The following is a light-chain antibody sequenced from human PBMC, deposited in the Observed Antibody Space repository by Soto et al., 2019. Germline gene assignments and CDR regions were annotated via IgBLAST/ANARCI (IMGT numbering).Light chain of an antibody. CDR3: AAWDDSLNGWV. CDR2: SNN. CDR1: SSNIGSSY. V-gene: IGLV1-44*01. J-gene: IGLJ3*02. Sequence: QSVLTQPPSASGTPGQRVTISCSGSSSNIGSSYVYWYQQLPGTAPKLLMYSNNQRPSGVPDRFSGSKSGTSASLAISGLQSEDEADYHCAAWDDSLNGWVFGGGTKVTVL.